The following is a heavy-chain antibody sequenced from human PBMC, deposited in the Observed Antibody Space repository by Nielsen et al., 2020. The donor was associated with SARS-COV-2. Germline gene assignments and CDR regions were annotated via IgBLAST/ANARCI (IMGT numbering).Heavy chain of an antibody. J-gene: IGHJ6*02. D-gene: IGHD2-2*01. CDR1: GFTFSSYA. V-gene: IGHV3-23*01. CDR2: ISGSGGST. CDR3: ARDFCSSTSCFYYYYGMDV. Sequence: GESLKISCAASGFTFSSYAMSWVRQAPGKGLEWVSAISGSGGSTYYADSVKGRFTISRDNSKNTLYLQMNSLRAEDTAVYYCARDFCSSTSCFYYYYGMDVWGQGTTVTVSS.